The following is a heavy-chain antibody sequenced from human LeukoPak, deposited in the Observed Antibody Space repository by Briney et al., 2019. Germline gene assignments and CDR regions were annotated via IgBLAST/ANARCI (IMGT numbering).Heavy chain of an antibody. Sequence: PSGTLSLTCTFSGGSISPLYWRWVRQPPGKGPGFIGYIYDSGAANYNPSLKSRVTPSVDTSKNQLSLKLSSVTTADTAVYYCARGGVAAKYYFDYWGQGTLVTVSS. D-gene: IGHD3-10*01. J-gene: IGHJ4*02. CDR1: GGSISPLY. V-gene: IGHV4-59*11. CDR3: ARGGVAAKYYFDY. CDR2: IYDSGAA.